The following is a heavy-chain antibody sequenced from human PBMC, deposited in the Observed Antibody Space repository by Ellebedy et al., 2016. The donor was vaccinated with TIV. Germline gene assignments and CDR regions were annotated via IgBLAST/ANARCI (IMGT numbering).Heavy chain of an antibody. D-gene: IGHD1-1*01. V-gene: IGHV4-38-2*02. Sequence: GSLRLSXSVSNFSLTNGYYWAWVRQPPGKGLEWVGTVYYRGTAYYNPSLKSRVTISVDTSKNQFFLNLNSVTAADTAIYFCARDSAKTGKFDYWGQGALVTVSS. J-gene: IGHJ4*02. CDR1: NFSLTNGYY. CDR2: VYYRGTA. CDR3: ARDSAKTGKFDY.